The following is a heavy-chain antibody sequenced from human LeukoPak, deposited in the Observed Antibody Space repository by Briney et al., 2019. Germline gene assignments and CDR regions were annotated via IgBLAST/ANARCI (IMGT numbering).Heavy chain of an antibody. J-gene: IGHJ5*02. Sequence: PGGSLRLSCAASGLTFITYGMHWVRQAPGKGLEWVALIWYDGSNEKYADTVKGRFTISINNSKNTLYLQMNSLRADDTAVYYCVGSFSSSGYWSDRWGQGRLAAVCS. CDR2: IWYDGSNE. D-gene: IGHD6-6*01. CDR3: VGSFSSSGYWSDR. CDR1: GLTFITYG. V-gene: IGHV3-33*01.